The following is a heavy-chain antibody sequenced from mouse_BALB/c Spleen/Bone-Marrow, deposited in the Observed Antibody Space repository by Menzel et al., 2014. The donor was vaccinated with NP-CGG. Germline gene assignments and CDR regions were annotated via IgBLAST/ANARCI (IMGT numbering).Heavy chain of an antibody. CDR3: ARYSYGSRGYYFDY. CDR1: GFNIKDTY. J-gene: IGHJ2*01. D-gene: IGHD1-1*01. Sequence: VQRQQSEGELGKPGASVKLSCTASGFNIKDTYMHWVKQRPEQGLEWIGRVDPANGNTKYDPKFQGKATITADTSSNTAYLQLSSLTSEDTAVYYCARYSYGSRGYYFDYWGQGTTLTVSS. CDR2: VDPANGNT. V-gene: IGHV14-3*02.